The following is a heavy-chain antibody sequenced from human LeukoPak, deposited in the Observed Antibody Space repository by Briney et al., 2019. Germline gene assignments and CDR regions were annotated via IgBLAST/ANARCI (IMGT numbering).Heavy chain of an antibody. V-gene: IGHV4-39*01. D-gene: IGHD3-22*01. CDR3: AGDSSGYYYAGVEY. J-gene: IGHJ4*02. Sequence: SETLSLTCTVSGGSITSYYWGWIRQPPGKGLEWIGSIYYSGSTYYNPSLKSRVTISVDTSKNQFSLKLSSVTAADTAVYYCAGDSSGYYYAGVEYWGQGTLVTVSS. CDR1: GGSITSYY. CDR2: IYYSGST.